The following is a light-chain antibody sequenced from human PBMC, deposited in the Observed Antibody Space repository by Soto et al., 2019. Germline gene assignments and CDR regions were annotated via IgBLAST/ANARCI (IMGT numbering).Light chain of an antibody. J-gene: IGKJ2*01. CDR3: QQYKSYSPVT. V-gene: IGKV1-5*01. CDR1: QSITNL. Sequence: DIQLTQSPSTLSASVGDRVTITCRAGQSITNLLAWYQQKPGKAPKLLIYDASRLQSGVPSMFSGSGSGTQFTLTIISLLPDDFATYYCQQYKSYSPVTFGQGTKLEIK. CDR2: DAS.